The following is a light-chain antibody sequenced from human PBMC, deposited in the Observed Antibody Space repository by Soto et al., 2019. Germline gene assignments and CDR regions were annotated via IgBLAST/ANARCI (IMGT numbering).Light chain of an antibody. CDR1: SSDVGGYNY. CDR2: DVS. Sequence: QSVLTQPASVSGSPGQSITISCTGTSSDVGGYNYVSWYQQHPGKAPKLMIYDVSNRPSGVSNRFSGSKSGNTASLTISGLQAEDDAAYYCSLYTSTSPSFGTGTKVTV. CDR3: SLYTSTSPS. J-gene: IGLJ1*01. V-gene: IGLV2-14*01.